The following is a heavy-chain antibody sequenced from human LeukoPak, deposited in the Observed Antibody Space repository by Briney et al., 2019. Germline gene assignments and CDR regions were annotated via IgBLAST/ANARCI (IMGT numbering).Heavy chain of an antibody. J-gene: IGHJ4*02. Sequence: ASVKVSCKASGYTFTSYDINWVRQATGQGLEWMGWINPNSGGTNYAQKFQGRVTMTRDTSISTAYMELSRLRSDDTAVYYCASGMVRGVPYWGQGTLVTVSS. CDR1: GYTFTSYD. CDR3: ASGMVRGVPY. V-gene: IGHV1-2*02. CDR2: INPNSGGT. D-gene: IGHD3-10*01.